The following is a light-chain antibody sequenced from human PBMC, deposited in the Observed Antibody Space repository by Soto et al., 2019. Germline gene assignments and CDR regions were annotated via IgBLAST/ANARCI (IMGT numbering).Light chain of an antibody. J-gene: IGKJ4*01. CDR1: QTIDNTD. CDR2: GAS. V-gene: IGKV3-20*01. Sequence: EIVLTQSPDTLSLSPGQRATLSCRASQTIDNTDLAWYQHKRGQAPRLLIYGASTRATGIPDRFSGSGSGTHFTLTIRRLEPEDFAVYYCQRYGTSFTFGGGTKVEIK. CDR3: QRYGTSFT.